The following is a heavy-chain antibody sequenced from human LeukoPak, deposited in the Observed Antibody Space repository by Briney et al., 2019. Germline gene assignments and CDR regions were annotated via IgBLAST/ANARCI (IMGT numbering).Heavy chain of an antibody. D-gene: IGHD3-22*01. J-gene: IGHJ4*02. CDR3: ASQGDYYDSSGYRH. CDR2: IYYSGST. CDR1: GGSISSYY. V-gene: IGHV4-59*01. Sequence: PSETLSLTCTVSGGSISSYYWSWIRQPPGKGLEWIGYIYYSGSTNYNPSLKSRVTISVDTSKNQFSLKLSSVTAAGTAVYYCASQGDYYDSSGYRHWGQGTLVTVSS.